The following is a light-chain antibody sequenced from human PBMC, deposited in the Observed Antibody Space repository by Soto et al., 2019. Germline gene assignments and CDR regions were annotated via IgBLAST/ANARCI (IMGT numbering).Light chain of an antibody. V-gene: IGLV2-14*01. Sequence: QSALTQPASVSGSPGQSITISCAGSSSDVGGHNYVSWYQQHPGKAPKLLIYEVTNRPSGVSNRFSGSKSGNTASLTISGLQAEDEADYYCSSYRSTSYVFGTGTKVTAL. CDR3: SSYRSTSYV. J-gene: IGLJ1*01. CDR2: EVT. CDR1: SSDVGGHNY.